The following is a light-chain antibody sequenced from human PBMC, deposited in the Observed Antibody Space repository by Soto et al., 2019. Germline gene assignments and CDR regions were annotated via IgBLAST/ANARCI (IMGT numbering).Light chain of an antibody. J-gene: IGKJ1*01. CDR1: QSISSY. CDR2: AAS. Sequence: DVQMTQSPSSLSASVGCRVTITCRASQSISSYVNWYQQKPGKAPKLLIYAASSLQSGVPSRFSGSGSGTDFTLTISSLQPEDFATYYCQQSYSTPPTFGQGTKVDIK. V-gene: IGKV1-39*01. CDR3: QQSYSTPPT.